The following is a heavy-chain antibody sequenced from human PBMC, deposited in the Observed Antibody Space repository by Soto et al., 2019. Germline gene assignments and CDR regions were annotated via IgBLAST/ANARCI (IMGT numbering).Heavy chain of an antibody. V-gene: IGHV3-7*05. J-gene: IGHJ6*02. CDR3: ARDGSTSWYSYDYHGMDV. D-gene: IGHD5-18*01. CDR2: INLDGSEK. CDR1: GFTFRTYW. Sequence: EVQLVESGGGLVQPGGSLRLSCEASGFTFRTYWLSWVRQDPGKGLEWVANINLDGSEKNYVDSVKGRFTISRDNARNSLYLQMSSLRAEDTALYYCARDGSTSWYSYDYHGMDVWGQGTTVTVSS.